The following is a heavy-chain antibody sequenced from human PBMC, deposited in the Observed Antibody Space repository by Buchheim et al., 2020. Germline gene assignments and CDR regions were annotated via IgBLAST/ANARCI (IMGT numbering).Heavy chain of an antibody. V-gene: IGHV3-74*01. Sequence: EVQLVESGGGLVQPGGSLRLSCAGSGFTFSNYWMHWVRQAPGKGLVWVSRINSDGSATTYADSVRGRFTISRDNAKNTLYLPLNSLGAEDTAVYYCARDPRDRNYGDYFDYWGQGAL. D-gene: IGHD4-17*01. CDR3: ARDPRDRNYGDYFDY. J-gene: IGHJ4*02. CDR1: GFTFSNYW. CDR2: INSDGSAT.